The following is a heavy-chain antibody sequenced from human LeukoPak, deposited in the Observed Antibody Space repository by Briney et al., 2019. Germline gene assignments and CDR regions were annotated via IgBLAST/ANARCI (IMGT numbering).Heavy chain of an antibody. Sequence: PWGSLRLSCPSSGCPFSSSSMHLVLQPPGKRLEWVSYMTPSSRSEYHAQSVKGRFTISRDNDTSSLYLQMNSLRAEDTAVYYCAGGEYCTSTSCYLLDSGNWFDPWGQGTLVTVSS. V-gene: IGHV3-48*01. CDR1: GCPFSSSS. CDR3: AGGEYCTSTSCYLLDSGNWFDP. CDR2: MTPSSRSE. J-gene: IGHJ5*02. D-gene: IGHD2-2*01.